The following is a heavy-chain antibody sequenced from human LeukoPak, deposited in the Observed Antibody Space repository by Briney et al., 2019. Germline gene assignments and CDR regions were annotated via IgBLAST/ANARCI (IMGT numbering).Heavy chain of an antibody. CDR1: GGTFSSYA. Sequence: SVKVSCKASGGTFSSYAISWVRQAPGQGLEWMGRIIPILGIANYAQKFQGRVTITADKSTSTAYLELSSLRSEDTAVYYCATKRGYSYGYVDYWGQGTLVTVSS. CDR2: IIPILGIA. CDR3: ATKRGYSYGYVDY. V-gene: IGHV1-69*04. D-gene: IGHD5-18*01. J-gene: IGHJ4*02.